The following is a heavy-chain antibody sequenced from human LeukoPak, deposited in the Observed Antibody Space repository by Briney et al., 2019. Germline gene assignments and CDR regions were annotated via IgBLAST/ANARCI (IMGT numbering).Heavy chain of an antibody. J-gene: IGHJ4*02. CDR2: INQDGSVK. CDR3: ARIGYSSSSLDY. Sequence: GGSLRLSCAASRFTFSNYWMSWVRQAPGEGLEWVANINQDGSVKYYVDSIKGRFTISRDNAKSSVFLQMNSLRAGDTAVYYCARIGYSSSSLDYWGQGTLVTVSS. CDR1: RFTFSNYW. V-gene: IGHV3-7*01. D-gene: IGHD6-6*01.